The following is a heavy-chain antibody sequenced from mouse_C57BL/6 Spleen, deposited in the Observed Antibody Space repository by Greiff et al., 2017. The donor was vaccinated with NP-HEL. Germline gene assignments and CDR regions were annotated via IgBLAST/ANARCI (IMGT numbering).Heavy chain of an antibody. J-gene: IGHJ4*01. Sequence: EVKLVESGGGLVQPGGSLKLSCAASGFTFSDYGMAWVRQAPRKGPEWVAFISNLAYSIYYADAVTGRFTISRENAKNTLYLEMSSLRSEDTAMYYCARQGGYSNYSAMDYWGQGTSVTVSS. D-gene: IGHD2-5*01. CDR2: ISNLAYSI. CDR3: ARQGGYSNYSAMDY. CDR1: GFTFSDYG. V-gene: IGHV5-15*01.